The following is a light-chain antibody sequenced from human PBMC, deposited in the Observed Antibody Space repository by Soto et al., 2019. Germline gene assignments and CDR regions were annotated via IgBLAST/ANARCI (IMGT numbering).Light chain of an antibody. V-gene: IGLV2-14*01. CDR3: SSYTSSSTYV. CDR2: EVS. J-gene: IGLJ1*01. CDR1: SSDVGGYNY. Sequence: QSALAQPASVSGSPGQSITISCTGTSSDVGGYNYVSWYQQHPGKAPKLMIYEVSNRPSGVSNRFSGSKSGNTASLTISGLQAEDEADYYCSSYTSSSTYVFGTRTKSPS.